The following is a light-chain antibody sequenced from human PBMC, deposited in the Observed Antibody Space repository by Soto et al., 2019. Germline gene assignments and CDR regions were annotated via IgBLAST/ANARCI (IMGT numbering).Light chain of an antibody. CDR1: QSVSVW. CDR3: QQRSNWPPGIT. V-gene: IGKV1-5*03. Sequence: DFQMTQSPSTLSASVGDIVTITFRASQSVSVWLAWYQQKPGKAPKLLIYQASILQSGVPSRFSGSGSGTDFTLTISSLEPEDFAVYYCQQRSNWPPGITFGQGTRLEIK. CDR2: QAS. J-gene: IGKJ5*01.